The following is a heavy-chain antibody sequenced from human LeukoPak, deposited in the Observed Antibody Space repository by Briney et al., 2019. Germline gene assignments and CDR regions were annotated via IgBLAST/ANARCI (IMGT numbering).Heavy chain of an antibody. D-gene: IGHD3-9*01. CDR2: IYHSGST. CDR3: VRVLTGYYGQGFYFDY. Sequence: SETLSPTCTVSGGSISSGSYYWGWIRQPPGKGLVWIGSIYHSGSTYYNPSLKSRVTISVDTSKNQFSLKLSSVTAADTAVYYCVRVLTGYYGQGFYFDYWGQGTLVTVSS. CDR1: GGSISSGSYY. J-gene: IGHJ4*02. V-gene: IGHV4-39*07.